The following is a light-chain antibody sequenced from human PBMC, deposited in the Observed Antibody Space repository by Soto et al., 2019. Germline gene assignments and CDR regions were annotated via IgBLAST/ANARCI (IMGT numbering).Light chain of an antibody. CDR1: QSIRSW. CDR3: QKYESYSPLT. Sequence: DIQMTQSPSILSASVGHRVSITFRASQSIRSWLAWYQQKPGKAPKLLIYDAYSLESGVPSRFSGRRSGTEFTLTIAGLQPEDFATYYCQKYESYSPLTFGGGTKVDIK. J-gene: IGKJ4*01. V-gene: IGKV1-5*01. CDR2: DAY.